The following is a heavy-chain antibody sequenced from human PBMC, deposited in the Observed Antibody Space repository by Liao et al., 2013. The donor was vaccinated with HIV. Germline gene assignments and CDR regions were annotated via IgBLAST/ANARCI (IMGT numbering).Heavy chain of an antibody. J-gene: IGHJ3*02. CDR2: VYYSGST. Sequence: HLLLQESGPGLVKPSETLSLTCTLSGGSISSGTVYWAWIRQPPGKGLEWIGSVYYSGSTYTNPSLESRVTIGVDTSKIQFSLRLTSVTAADTAVYYCARVPGVEPRAFDIWGLGTMVTVSS. V-gene: IGHV4-39*07. CDR3: ARVPGVEPRAFDI. CDR1: GGSISSGTVY. D-gene: IGHD1-1*01.